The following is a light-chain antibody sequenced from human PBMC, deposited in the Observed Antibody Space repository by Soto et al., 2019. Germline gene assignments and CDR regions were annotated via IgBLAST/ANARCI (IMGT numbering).Light chain of an antibody. CDR1: QTISSW. CDR2: KAS. V-gene: IGKV1-5*03. J-gene: IGKJ1*01. Sequence: DIPMTQSPSTLSGSVVDRVTITCRASQTISSWWAWYQQKPGKAPKLLIYKASTLKSGVPSRFSGSGSGTEFTLTISSLQPDDFATYYCQHYNSYSEAFGQGTKVELK. CDR3: QHYNSYSEA.